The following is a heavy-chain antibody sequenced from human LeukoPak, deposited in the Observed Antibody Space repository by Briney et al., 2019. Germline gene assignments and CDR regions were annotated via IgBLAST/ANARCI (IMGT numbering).Heavy chain of an antibody. Sequence: SETLSLTCTVPGGSISTYYWSWIRQPPGKGLEWVGHIYYSGSTNYNPSLKSRVTISVDTSKNQFSLKLTSVTAADTAVYYCARSRDGYNIDSWGQGTLVTVSS. V-gene: IGHV4-59*01. CDR1: GGSISTYY. J-gene: IGHJ4*02. CDR2: IYYSGST. CDR3: ARSRDGYNIDS. D-gene: IGHD5-24*01.